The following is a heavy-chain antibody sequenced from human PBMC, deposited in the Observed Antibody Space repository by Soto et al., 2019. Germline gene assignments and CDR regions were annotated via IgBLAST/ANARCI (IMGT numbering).Heavy chain of an antibody. CDR2: IYPGDSDT. J-gene: IGHJ6*02. Sequence: EVQLVQSGAEVKKPGESLKISCKGSGYNFATYWIAWLRQLPGKGPEWMGIIYPGDSDTSYSPSFQGQVTISVDKSISTAYLQWNSLKASDTAVYYCARRGYSYGLDVWGQGTKVTVSS. CDR1: GYNFATYW. V-gene: IGHV5-51*01. CDR3: ARRGYSYGLDV. D-gene: IGHD5-18*01.